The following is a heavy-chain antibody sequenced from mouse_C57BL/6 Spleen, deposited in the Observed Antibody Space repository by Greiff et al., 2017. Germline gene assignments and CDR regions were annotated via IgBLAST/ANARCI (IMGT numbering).Heavy chain of an antibody. V-gene: IGHV1-55*01. J-gene: IGHJ2*01. CDR2: IYPGSGST. CDR3: ARGDYGNSDFDY. Sequence: QVQLQQPGAELVKPGASVKMSCKASGYTFTSYWITWVKQRPGQGLEWIGDIYPGSGSTNYNEKFKSKATLTVDTSSSTAYMQLSSLTSEDSAVYYCARGDYGNSDFDYWGQGTTLTVSS. D-gene: IGHD2-1*01. CDR1: GYTFTSYW.